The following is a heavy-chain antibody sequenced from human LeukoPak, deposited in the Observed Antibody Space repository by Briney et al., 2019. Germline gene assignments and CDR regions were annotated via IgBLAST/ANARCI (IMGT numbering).Heavy chain of an antibody. Sequence: GGSLPHSRTASGFTFGDYALSWVRQAPGKGLEWVGFIRSKAYAGTTEYAASVKGRFTISRDDSKSIAYLQMNSLKTEDTAVYYCTTATSYWGQGSLVPVSS. CDR1: GFTFGDYA. J-gene: IGHJ4*02. V-gene: IGHV3-49*04. CDR2: IRSKAYAGTT. CDR3: TTATSY.